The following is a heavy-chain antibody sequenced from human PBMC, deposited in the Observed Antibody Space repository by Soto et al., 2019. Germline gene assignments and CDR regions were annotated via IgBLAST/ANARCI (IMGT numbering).Heavy chain of an antibody. CDR1: GGSFSGYY. CDR2: INHSGST. V-gene: IGHV4-34*01. CDR3: ARGHDSYRHYGMDV. D-gene: IGHD3-16*02. Sequence: SETLSLTCAVYGGSFSGYYWSWIRQPPGKGLERIGEINHSGSTNYNPSLKSRVTISVDTSKNQFSLKLSSVTAADTAVYYCARGHDSYRHYGMDVWGQGTTVTVSS. J-gene: IGHJ6*02.